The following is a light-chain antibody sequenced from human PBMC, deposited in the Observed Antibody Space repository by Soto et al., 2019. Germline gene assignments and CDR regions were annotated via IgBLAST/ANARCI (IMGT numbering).Light chain of an antibody. Sequence: EIVLTQFPGTVSLSPGERATLSCRASQSVTSSYLAWYQQKPGEAPRLLIYAAYSRATGIPDRFSGSGSGTDFTLTISSLQPDDFATYYCQQYNSYFWTFGQGTKVDIK. CDR2: AAY. J-gene: IGKJ1*01. CDR3: QQYNSYFWT. CDR1: QSVTSSY. V-gene: IGKV3-20*01.